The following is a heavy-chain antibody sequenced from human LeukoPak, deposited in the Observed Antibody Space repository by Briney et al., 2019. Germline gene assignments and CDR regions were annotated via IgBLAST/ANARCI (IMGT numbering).Heavy chain of an antibody. D-gene: IGHD4-17*01. CDR3: ARAYGDYVGWHFDL. V-gene: IGHV4-30-2*01. CDR2: IYLSGST. CDR1: GGSISSGGYS. J-gene: IGHJ2*01. Sequence: PSQTLSLTCAVSGGSISSGGYSWSWIRQPPGKGLEWIGYIYLSGSTYYTPSLKRRVTISVDRSKNQFSLKLSSVTAADTAVYYCARAYGDYVGWHFDLWGRGTLVTVSS.